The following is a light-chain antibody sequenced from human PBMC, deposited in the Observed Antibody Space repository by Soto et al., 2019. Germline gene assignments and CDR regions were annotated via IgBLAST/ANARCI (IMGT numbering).Light chain of an antibody. CDR2: DAS. Sequence: DIAMTQSPSTLSASVGDSVTITCRASQSISTWLAWYQQKPGKAPKLLIYDASSLESGVPSRFSGSGSGTEFALSISSLQPDDFATYYCQQYDNYSWTFGQGTKVEIK. CDR3: QQYDNYSWT. V-gene: IGKV1-5*01. CDR1: QSISTW. J-gene: IGKJ1*01.